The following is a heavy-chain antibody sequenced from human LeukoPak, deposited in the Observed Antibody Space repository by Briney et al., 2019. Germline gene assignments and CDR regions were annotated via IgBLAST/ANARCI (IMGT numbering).Heavy chain of an antibody. CDR2: ISSGSSYI. CDR1: GFTFSSYT. V-gene: IGHV3-21*01. CDR3: ATGTEETTVVTPCY. D-gene: IGHD4-23*01. J-gene: IGHJ4*02. Sequence: GGSLRLSCAASGFTFSSYTMNWVRQAPGKGLEWVSAISSGSSYIYYADSVKGRFTISRDNAKNSLHLQMNSLRVEDTAVYYCATGTEETTVVTPCYWGQGTLVTVSS.